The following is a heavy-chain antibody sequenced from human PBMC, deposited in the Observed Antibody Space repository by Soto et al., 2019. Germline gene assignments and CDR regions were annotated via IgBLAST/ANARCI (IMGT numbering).Heavy chain of an antibody. J-gene: IGHJ4*02. D-gene: IGHD4-17*01. CDR2: IYYSGST. CDR3: ARIGIYGDYDNDY. CDR1: GGSISSSSYY. Sequence: SETLSLTCTVSGGSISSSSYYWGWIRQPPGKGLEWIGSIYYSGSTYYNPSLKSRVTISVDTSKNQFSLKLSSVTAADTAVYYCARIGIYGDYDNDYWGQGTLVTVSS. V-gene: IGHV4-39*01.